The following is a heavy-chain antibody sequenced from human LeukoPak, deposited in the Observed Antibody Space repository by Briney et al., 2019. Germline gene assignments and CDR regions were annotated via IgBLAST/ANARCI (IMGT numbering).Heavy chain of an antibody. CDR1: GFTFSSYA. V-gene: IGHV3-30*04. CDR2: ISYDGSNK. CDR3: AKGPRTYYYDSSGYYFGY. Sequence: GGSLRLSCAASGFTFSSYAMHRVRQAPGKGLEWVAVISYDGSNKYYADSVKGRFTISRDNSKNTLYLQMNSLRAEDTAVYYCAKGPRTYYYDSSGYYFGYWGQGTLVTVSS. J-gene: IGHJ4*02. D-gene: IGHD3-22*01.